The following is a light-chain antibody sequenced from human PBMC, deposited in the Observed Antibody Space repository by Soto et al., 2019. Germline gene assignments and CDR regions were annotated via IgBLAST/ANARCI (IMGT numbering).Light chain of an antibody. CDR3: ASYTATHTRV. CDR1: SSDVGGYDF. Sequence: QSALTQPASASGSPGQSITISCTGSSSDVGGYDFVSWYQHHPGKAPKLIIYDVNNRPSGLSDRFSGSKSGNTASLTISGLQTEDEADYYCASYTATHTRVFGTGTKVTVL. J-gene: IGLJ1*01. V-gene: IGLV2-14*01. CDR2: DVN.